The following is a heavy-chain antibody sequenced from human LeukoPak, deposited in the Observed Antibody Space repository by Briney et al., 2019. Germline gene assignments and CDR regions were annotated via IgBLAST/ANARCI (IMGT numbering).Heavy chain of an antibody. V-gene: IGHV3-64*01. CDR1: GFTFSSYA. CDR3: ARDHSSSGWYGPEYYFDY. D-gene: IGHD6-19*01. CDR2: ISSNGGST. Sequence: GGSLRLSCAASGFTFSSYAMHWVRQAPGKGLEYVSAISSNGGSTYYANSVKGRFTISRDNSKNTLYLQMGSLRAEDMAVYYCARDHSSSGWYGPEYYFDYWGQGTLVTVSS. J-gene: IGHJ4*02.